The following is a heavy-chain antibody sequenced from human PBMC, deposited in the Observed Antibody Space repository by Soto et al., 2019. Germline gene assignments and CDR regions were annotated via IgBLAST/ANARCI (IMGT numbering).Heavy chain of an antibody. J-gene: IGHJ5*02. CDR1: GCTCSRKK. D-gene: IGHD3-22*01. CDR2: ISYDGSNK. CDR3: ARENYYDSSGPELPFDP. V-gene: IGHV3-30-3*01. Sequence: SSLKRKSADYGCTCSRKKINRVSQATGKGLEWVAVISYDGSNKYYVDSVKGRFTISRDNSKNTLYLQMISLRGEDTAVYYCARENYYDSSGPELPFDPWGQGTLVTVSS.